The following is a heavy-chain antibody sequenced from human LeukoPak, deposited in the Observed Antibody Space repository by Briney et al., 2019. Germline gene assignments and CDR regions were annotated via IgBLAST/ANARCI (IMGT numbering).Heavy chain of an antibody. J-gene: IGHJ4*02. CDR3: TLASIAARGSFDY. D-gene: IGHD6-6*01. CDR1: GFTFSNVW. CDR2: IKSKTDGGTT. V-gene: IGHV3-15*01. Sequence: GGSLRLSCAASGFTFSNVWMSWVRQAPGKGLEWVGRIKSKTDGGTTDYAAPVKGRFTISRDESKNTLYLQMNSLKTEDTAVYYCTLASIAARGSFDYWGQGTLVTVSS.